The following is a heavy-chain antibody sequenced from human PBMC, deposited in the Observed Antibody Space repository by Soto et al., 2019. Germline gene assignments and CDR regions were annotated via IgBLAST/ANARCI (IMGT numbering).Heavy chain of an antibody. CDR2: IYSGGGT. D-gene: IGHD2-15*01. CDR3: VRRMASPDQ. Sequence: PGGSLRLSCAASGFTVSSNYMSWVRQAPGKGLEWVSLIYSGGGTYYADSVKGRFIISRDNAENSLYLQMNSLRPEDTAVYYCVRRMASPDQWGQGTLVTVSS. V-gene: IGHV3-53*01. CDR1: GFTVSSNY. J-gene: IGHJ4*02.